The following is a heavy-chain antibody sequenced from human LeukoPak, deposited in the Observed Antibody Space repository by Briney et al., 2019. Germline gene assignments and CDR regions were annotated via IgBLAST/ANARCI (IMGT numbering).Heavy chain of an antibody. CDR3: ARDDDAQGD. Sequence: SETLSLTCAVSGGSISSSYYYWGWIRQPPGEGLEWIGSIYYSGSTYYNPSLKSRVTISVDTSKNQFSLKLSSVTAADTAVYYCARDDDAQGDWGQGTLVTVSS. CDR2: IYYSGST. V-gene: IGHV4-39*01. CDR1: GGSISSSYYY. J-gene: IGHJ4*02. D-gene: IGHD1-1*01.